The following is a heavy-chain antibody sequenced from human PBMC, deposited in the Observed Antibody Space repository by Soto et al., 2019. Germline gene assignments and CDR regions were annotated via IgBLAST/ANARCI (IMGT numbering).Heavy chain of an antibody. D-gene: IGHD6-19*01. CDR3: ARGRTLGQWLVPAGY. CDR2: IIPIFGTA. V-gene: IGHV1-69*13. J-gene: IGHJ4*02. CDR1: GGTFSSYA. Sequence: GASVKVSCKASGGTFSSYAISWVRQAPGQGLEWMGGIIPIFGTANYAQKFQGRVTITADESTSTAYMELSSLRSEDTAVYYCARGRTLGQWLVPAGYRGQGTLVTVSS.